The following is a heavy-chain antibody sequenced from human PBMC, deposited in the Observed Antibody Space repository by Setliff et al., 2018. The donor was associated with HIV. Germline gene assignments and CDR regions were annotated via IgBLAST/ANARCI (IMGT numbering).Heavy chain of an antibody. CDR1: GASISSHNYY. Sequence: SETLSLTCTVSGASISSHNYYWGWIRQSPGKGLEWIASIRSGGDTYYNPSLQSRVIISVDTSNNQISLKLSAGTAADTAVYYCTIPASSLAPNWGRGTQVTVSS. CDR2: IRSGGDT. CDR3: TIPASSLAPN. J-gene: IGHJ4*02. V-gene: IGHV4-39*01.